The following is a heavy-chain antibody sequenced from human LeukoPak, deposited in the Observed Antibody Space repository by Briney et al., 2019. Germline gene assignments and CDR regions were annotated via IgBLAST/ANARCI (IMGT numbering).Heavy chain of an antibody. Sequence: PSETLSLTCTVSGGSISSGGYYWSWIRQHPGKGLEWIGYIYYSGSTYYNPSLKSRVTISVDTSKNQFSLKLSSVTAADTAVYYCARGRHDYGDYFDYWGQGTLVTVSS. CDR1: GGSISSGGYY. CDR3: ARGRHDYGDYFDY. V-gene: IGHV4-31*03. J-gene: IGHJ4*02. D-gene: IGHD4-17*01. CDR2: IYYSGST.